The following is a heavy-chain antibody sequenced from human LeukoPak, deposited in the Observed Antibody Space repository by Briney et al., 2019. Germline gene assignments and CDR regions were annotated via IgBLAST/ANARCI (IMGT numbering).Heavy chain of an antibody. J-gene: IGHJ6*03. CDR2: ISSSGSA. D-gene: IGHD1-1*01. Sequence: SETLSLTCTVSGGSISNYYWNWIRQPAGKGLEWIGRISSSGSANYNPYLESRVPLSVDTSKNQLSLILNSVTAADTAVFYCATEPTRTNYYYMDVWGKGTTVIVSS. CDR3: ATEPTRTNYYYMDV. V-gene: IGHV4-4*07. CDR1: GGSISNYY.